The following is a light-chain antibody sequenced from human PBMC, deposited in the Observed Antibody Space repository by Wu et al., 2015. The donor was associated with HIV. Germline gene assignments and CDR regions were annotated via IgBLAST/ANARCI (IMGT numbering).Light chain of an antibody. Sequence: DIQMTQSPSTLSASVGDRVTITCRASQSISRWLAWYRQKPGKAPKLLIYKSSSLESGVPSRFSGSGSGTEFTLTINSLQPDDSATYYCQQYNSYSYSFGQGTKLEIK. CDR3: QQYNSYSYS. V-gene: IGKV1-5*03. CDR2: KSS. CDR1: QSISRW. J-gene: IGKJ2*03.